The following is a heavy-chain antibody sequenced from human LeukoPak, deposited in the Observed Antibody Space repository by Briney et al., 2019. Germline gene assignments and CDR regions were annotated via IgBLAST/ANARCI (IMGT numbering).Heavy chain of an antibody. D-gene: IGHD2-15*01. Sequence: GGSLRLSCAASGFTFSSYAMHWVRQAPGKGLEWVAVISYDGSNKYYADSVKGRFTISRDNSKNTLYLQMNSLRAEDTAVYYCARYSLGQFDYWGQGTPVTVSS. CDR3: ARYSLGQFDY. CDR2: ISYDGSNK. CDR1: GFTFSSYA. J-gene: IGHJ4*02. V-gene: IGHV3-30*04.